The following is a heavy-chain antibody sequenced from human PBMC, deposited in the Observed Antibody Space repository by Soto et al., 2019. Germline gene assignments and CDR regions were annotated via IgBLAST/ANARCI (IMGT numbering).Heavy chain of an antibody. J-gene: IGHJ4*02. CDR3: AAATTWNFHFPY. Sequence: QAQLVESGGGVVQPGTSLRLSCAATGFTISTHGMHWVRQAPGKGLEWLANIRYDGSNKFYAESVKGRFSISKDNAKNTLYLQMSSLRAEDTAVYYCAAATTWNFHFPYWGQGTQVTVSS. V-gene: IGHV3-33*03. CDR1: GFTISTHG. D-gene: IGHD1-7*01. CDR2: IRYDGSNK.